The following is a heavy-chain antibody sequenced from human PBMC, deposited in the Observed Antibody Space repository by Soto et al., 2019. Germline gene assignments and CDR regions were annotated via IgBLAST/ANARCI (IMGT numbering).Heavy chain of an antibody. J-gene: IGHJ6*02. D-gene: IGHD6-6*01. Sequence: EVQLVESGGGLVQPGGSLRLSCAASGFSFSTYSMNWVRQAPGKGLEWVSYISSRSYTIYYVDSVKGRFTISRDNAKNSLYLQMNSLRDEDTDVDYCARGGSSSDTGMDVWGQGTTVTVSS. CDR3: ARGGSSSDTGMDV. CDR1: GFSFSTYS. CDR2: ISSRSYTI. V-gene: IGHV3-48*02.